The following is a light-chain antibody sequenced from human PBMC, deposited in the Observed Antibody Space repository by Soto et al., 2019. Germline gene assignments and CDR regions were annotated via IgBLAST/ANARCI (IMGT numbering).Light chain of an antibody. CDR3: SSYAGSNNFV. V-gene: IGLV2-8*01. Sequence: QSALTQPPSASGSPGQSVTISCTGTSSDVGDYNYVSWYQQHPGKAPKLMTYEVSKLPSGVPDRFSGSKSGNTASLTVSGLQAEDEADYYCSSYAGSNNFVFGTGTKVTVL. CDR2: EVS. CDR1: SSDVGDYNY. J-gene: IGLJ1*01.